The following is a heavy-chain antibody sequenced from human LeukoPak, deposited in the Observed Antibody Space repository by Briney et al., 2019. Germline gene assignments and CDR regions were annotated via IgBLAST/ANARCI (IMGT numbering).Heavy chain of an antibody. CDR3: AKTGTPLDFDY. CDR1: GFTFSSDA. J-gene: IGHJ4*02. V-gene: IGHV3-23*01. CDR2: ISGSGGST. Sequence: GGSLRLSCAGSGFTFSSDAMSWVRQAPGKGLEWVSAISGSGGSTYYADSVKGRFTISRDNSKNTLYLQMNSLRAEDTAVYYCAKTGTPLDFDYWGQGTLVTVSS.